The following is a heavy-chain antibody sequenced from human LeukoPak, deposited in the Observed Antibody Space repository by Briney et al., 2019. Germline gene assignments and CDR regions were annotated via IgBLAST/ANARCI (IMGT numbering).Heavy chain of an antibody. D-gene: IGHD3-10*01. CDR1: GFTFSSYA. Sequence: PGRSLRLSCAASGFTFSSYAMHWVRQAPGKGLEWVAVISYDGSNKYYADSVKGRFTISRDNSKNTLYLQMNSLRAEDTAVYYCARAGEVGYYGSWSYYWEDNWFDPWGQGTLVTVSS. J-gene: IGHJ5*02. CDR2: ISYDGSNK. CDR3: ARAGEVGYYGSWSYYWEDNWFDP. V-gene: IGHV3-30*04.